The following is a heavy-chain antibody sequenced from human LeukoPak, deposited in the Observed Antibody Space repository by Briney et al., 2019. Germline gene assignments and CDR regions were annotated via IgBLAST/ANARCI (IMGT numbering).Heavy chain of an antibody. CDR1: GGSISSSSYY. V-gene: IGHV4-39*07. J-gene: IGHJ5*02. D-gene: IGHD6-6*01. CDR3: ARALYSSFSWFDP. Sequence: SETLSLTCTVSGGSISSSSYYWGWIRQPPGKGLEWIGSIYYSGSTNYNPSLKSRVTISVDTSKNQFSLKLSSVTAADTAVYYCARALYSSFSWFDPWGQGTLVTVSS. CDR2: IYYSGST.